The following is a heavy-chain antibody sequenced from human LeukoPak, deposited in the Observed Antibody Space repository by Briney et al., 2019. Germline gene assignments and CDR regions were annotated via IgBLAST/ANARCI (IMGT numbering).Heavy chain of an antibody. CDR3: ARDCSSTSCYGGGYDY. CDR2: IIPIFGTA. V-gene: IGHV1-69*01. Sequence: GASVKVSCKASGGTFSSYAISWVRQAPGQGLEWMGGIIPIFGTANYAQKFQGRVTITADESTSTAYMELSSLRSEDTAVYYCARDCSSTSCYGGGYDYWGREPWSPSPQ. D-gene: IGHD2-2*01. CDR1: GGTFSSYA. J-gene: IGHJ4*02.